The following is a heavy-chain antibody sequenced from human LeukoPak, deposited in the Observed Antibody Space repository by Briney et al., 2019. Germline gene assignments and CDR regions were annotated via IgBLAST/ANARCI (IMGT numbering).Heavy chain of an antibody. Sequence: SVKVSCKASGYTFTSRAMNWVRQAPGQGLEWMGGIIPIFGTANYAQKFQGRVTITADESTSTAYMELSSLRSEDTAVYYCAREGCSGGSCYSWGQGTLVTVSS. J-gene: IGHJ4*02. CDR3: AREGCSGGSCYS. CDR2: IIPIFGTA. V-gene: IGHV1-69*13. D-gene: IGHD2-15*01. CDR1: GYTFTSRA.